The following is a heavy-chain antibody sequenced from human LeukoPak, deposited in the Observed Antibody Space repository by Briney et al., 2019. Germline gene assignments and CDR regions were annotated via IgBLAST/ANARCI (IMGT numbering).Heavy chain of an antibody. CDR1: SGSISTSNYH. Sequence: PSETLSLTCTGCSGSISTSNYHGGGVRQPRGRAREGIGNIFYRGSTYYSPSRERRVTISLDTSRKQFSLTLNSVTAADTAVYYCAKSNGYGLIDIWGQGTMVTVSS. V-gene: IGHV4-39*07. J-gene: IGHJ3*02. CDR2: IFYRGST. CDR3: AKSNGYGLIDI. D-gene: IGHD3-22*01.